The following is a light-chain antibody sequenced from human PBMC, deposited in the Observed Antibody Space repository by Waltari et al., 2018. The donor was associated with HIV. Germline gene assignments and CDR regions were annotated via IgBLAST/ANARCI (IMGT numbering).Light chain of an antibody. CDR3: QSYDSSLSGWVV. CDR2: GTN. V-gene: IGLV1-40*01. Sequence: QSVLTQPPSVSGAPGQRVTISCTGSSSNIGAGYDVHWYQQLPGTAPTLLIYGTNKRPAGVPDRFAVSKSGTSASLAITGLQAEDEAEYYGQSYDSSLSGWVVFGGGTKVTVL. CDR1: SSNIGAGYD. J-gene: IGLJ2*01.